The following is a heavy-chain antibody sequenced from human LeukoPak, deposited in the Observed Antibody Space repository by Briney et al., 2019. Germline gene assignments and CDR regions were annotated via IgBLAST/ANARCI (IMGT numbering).Heavy chain of an antibody. V-gene: IGHV1-69*06. D-gene: IGHD3-22*01. CDR3: AVGDYCYDTRFDY. CDR1: GGTFNNYA. J-gene: IGHJ4*02. Sequence: SVKVSCKASGGTFNNYAINWVRQAPGQGLEWMGGIIPIFGTANYAQKFQGRVTITADKSTSTAYMELSSLRSEDMAVYYCAVGDYCYDTRFDYWGQGTLVTVSS. CDR2: IIPIFGTA.